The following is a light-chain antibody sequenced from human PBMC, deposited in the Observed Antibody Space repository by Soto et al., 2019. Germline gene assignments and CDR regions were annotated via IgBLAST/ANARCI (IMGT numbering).Light chain of an antibody. J-gene: IGKJ1*01. Sequence: VVNLSPGTVSLYPGERATLSCRGSQSFGSNLLAWYQQKRGQAPRLLIYGASNRATGIPDRFSGSGSGTDFTLTISRLEPEDFAVYYCQQYNTSPRTFGQGTKV. CDR3: QQYNTSPRT. CDR1: QSFGSNL. CDR2: GAS. V-gene: IGKV3-20*01.